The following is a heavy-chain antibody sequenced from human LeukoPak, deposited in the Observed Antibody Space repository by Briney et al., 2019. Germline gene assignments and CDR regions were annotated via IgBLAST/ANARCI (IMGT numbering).Heavy chain of an antibody. D-gene: IGHD1-7*01. CDR2: IYYSGST. CDR1: GGSISSHY. J-gene: IGHJ6*02. V-gene: IGHV4-59*11. CDR3: ARDNWNYGSSMDV. Sequence: SETLSLTCTVSGGSISSHYWSWIRQPPGKGLEWIGYIYYSGSTNYNPSLKSRVTISVDTSKNQFSLKLSSVTAADTAVYYCARDNWNYGSSMDVWGQGTTVTVSS.